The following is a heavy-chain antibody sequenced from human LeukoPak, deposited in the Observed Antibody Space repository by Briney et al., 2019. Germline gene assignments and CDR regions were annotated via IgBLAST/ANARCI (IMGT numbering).Heavy chain of an antibody. CDR2: INHSGST. CDR1: GGSFSGYY. Sequence: SETLSLTCAVYGGSFSGYYRSWIRQPPGKGLEWIGEINHSGSTNYNPSLKSRVTISVDTSKNQFSLQLSSVTAADSAVYYCARVASFIAAAGNWFDPWGQGTLVTVSS. CDR3: ARVASFIAAAGNWFDP. J-gene: IGHJ5*02. V-gene: IGHV4-34*01. D-gene: IGHD6-13*01.